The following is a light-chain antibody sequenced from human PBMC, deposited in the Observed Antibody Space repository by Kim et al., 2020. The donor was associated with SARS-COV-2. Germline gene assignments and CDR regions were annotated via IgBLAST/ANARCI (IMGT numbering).Light chain of an antibody. V-gene: IGKV3-11*01. CDR1: ETIGNF. CDR2: DAY. J-gene: IGKJ5*01. Sequence: SLSPRKCATLSCRASETIGNFLAWYQHKPGQAPRLLVYDAYSRATGVPARFSGSGSGTDFTLTISSLEPEDFALYYCQQRSNWPPTFGQGTRLEIK. CDR3: QQRSNWPPT.